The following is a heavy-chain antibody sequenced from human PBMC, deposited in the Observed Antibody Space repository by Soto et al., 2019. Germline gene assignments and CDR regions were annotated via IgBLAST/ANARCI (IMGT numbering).Heavy chain of an antibody. Sequence: EVQLSESGGGLVQPGGSLRLSCAASAFTFRTYAMSWVRQAPGKGLKWVSTITSGGDSTFYAESVKGRFTISRDNFKNTVYMQMNSLRAEDTAIYYCAKLSHAGVDEVYSWGQGTLVTVSS. CDR2: ITSGGDST. CDR3: AKLSHAGVDEVYS. J-gene: IGHJ4*02. V-gene: IGHV3-23*01. D-gene: IGHD3-3*01. CDR1: AFTFRTYA.